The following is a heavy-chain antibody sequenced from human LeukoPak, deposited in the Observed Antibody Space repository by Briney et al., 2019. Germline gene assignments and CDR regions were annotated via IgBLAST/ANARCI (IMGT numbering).Heavy chain of an antibody. J-gene: IGHJ6*03. CDR1: GFTFSTYG. V-gene: IGHV3-23*01. D-gene: IGHD1-14*01. CDR2: ISGSGGST. Sequence: GGSLRLSCAASGFTFSTYGMSWVRQAPGKGLEWVSGISGSGGSTDYADSVKGRFTVSRDNSKNTLYLQMNSLRAEDTAVYYCARANRRYYYMDVWGKGTTVTVSS. CDR3: ARANRRYYYMDV.